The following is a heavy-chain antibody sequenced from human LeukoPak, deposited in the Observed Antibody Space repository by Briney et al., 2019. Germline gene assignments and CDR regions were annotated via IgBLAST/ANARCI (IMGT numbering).Heavy chain of an antibody. CDR3: ARDAFYGDYPDY. J-gene: IGHJ4*02. CDR1: GFTFSDYY. V-gene: IGHV3-11*04. CDR2: ISSSGSTI. D-gene: IGHD4-17*01. Sequence: GGSLRLSCAASGFTFSDYYTSWLRQAPGKGLEWVSYISSSGSTIYYADSVKGRFTISRDNAKNSLYLQMNSLRAEDTAVYYCARDAFYGDYPDYWGQGTLVTVSS.